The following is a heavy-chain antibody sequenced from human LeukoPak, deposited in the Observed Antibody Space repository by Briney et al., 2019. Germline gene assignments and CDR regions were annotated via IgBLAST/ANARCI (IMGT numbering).Heavy chain of an antibody. D-gene: IGHD6-13*01. CDR2: INPNSGGT. J-gene: IGHJ5*02. Sequence: ASVKVSCKASGYTFTSYYMHWVRQAPGQGLEWMGRINPNSGGTNYAQKFQGRVTMTRDTSISTAYMELSRLRSDDTAVYYCARGAAAGMALNWFDPWGQGTLVTVSS. V-gene: IGHV1-2*06. CDR3: ARGAAAGMALNWFDP. CDR1: GYTFTSYY.